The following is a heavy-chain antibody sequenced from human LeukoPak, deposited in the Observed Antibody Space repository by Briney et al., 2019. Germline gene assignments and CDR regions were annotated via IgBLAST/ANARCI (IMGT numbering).Heavy chain of an antibody. CDR2: IYHSGST. CDR1: GYSISSGYY. D-gene: IGHD2-2*02. J-gene: IGHJ4*02. CDR3: ARDPIVVVPAAIYDY. V-gene: IGHV4-38-2*02. Sequence: SETLSLTCTVSGYSISSGYYWGWIRQPPVKGLEWIGSIYHSGSTYYNPSLKSRVTISVDTSENQFSLKLSSVAAADTAVYYCARDPIVVVPAAIYDYWGQGTLVTVSS.